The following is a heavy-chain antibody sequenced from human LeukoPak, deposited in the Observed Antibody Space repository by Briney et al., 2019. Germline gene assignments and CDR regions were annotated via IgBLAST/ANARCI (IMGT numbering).Heavy chain of an antibody. CDR3: ARAQVGAPTDL. J-gene: IGHJ5*02. D-gene: IGHD1-26*01. CDR1: GFPFSSYA. CDR2: IHGDGDNI. Sequence: PGGSLRLSCAASGFPFSSYAMYWVRQAPGKGLGWVARIHGDGDNISYADSVRGRFTISRDNAKDTLYLHMNSLRPEDTAVYYCARAQVGAPTDLWGQGTLVTVSS. V-gene: IGHV3-74*01.